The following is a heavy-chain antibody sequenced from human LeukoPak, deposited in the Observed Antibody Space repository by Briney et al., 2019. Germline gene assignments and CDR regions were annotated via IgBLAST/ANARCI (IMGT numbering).Heavy chain of an antibody. V-gene: IGHV4-34*01. Sequence: GSLRLSCAASGFTFSSYSMNWVRQAPGKGLEWIGEINHGESTNYNPSLKSRATLSVDTSKNQFSLKLTSVTAADTAVYYCARGRTYYYDTSGYYPSIYYGMDVWGQGTTVIVSS. D-gene: IGHD3-22*01. J-gene: IGHJ6*02. CDR3: ARGRTYYYDTSGYYPSIYYGMDV. CDR2: INHGEST. CDR1: GFTFSSYS.